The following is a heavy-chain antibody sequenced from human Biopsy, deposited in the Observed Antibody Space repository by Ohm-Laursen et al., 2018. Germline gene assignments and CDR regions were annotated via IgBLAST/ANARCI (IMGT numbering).Heavy chain of an antibody. D-gene: IGHD3-16*01. CDR2: ISYSGST. CDR1: GGSVNSDSSY. V-gene: IGHV4-61*01. CDR3: ASYSHHYYDFDY. J-gene: IGHJ4*02. Sequence: TLSLTCAVSGGSVNSDSSYWSWIRQPPGKGLEWIGYISYSGSTKYNPSLKSPVTISVDTSKNQFSLKLSSVTAADTAVYYCASYSHHYYDFDYWGQGILVTVSS.